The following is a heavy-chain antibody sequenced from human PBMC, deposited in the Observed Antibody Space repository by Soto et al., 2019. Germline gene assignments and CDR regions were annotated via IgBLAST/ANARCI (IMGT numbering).Heavy chain of an antibody. CDR2: IYWDDDK. CDR3: AHKGAGYRGFKY. J-gene: IGHJ4*02. CDR1: GFSLSTSGVG. V-gene: IGHV2-5*02. D-gene: IGHD5-12*01. Sequence: QITLKESGPTLVKPTQTLTLACTFSGFSLSTSGVGVGWIRQPPGKALEWLALIYWDDDKRYSPSLKSRLTIPKDTSKSQVVLTMTHMDPVDTATYYFAHKGAGYRGFKYWGQGTLVTVSS.